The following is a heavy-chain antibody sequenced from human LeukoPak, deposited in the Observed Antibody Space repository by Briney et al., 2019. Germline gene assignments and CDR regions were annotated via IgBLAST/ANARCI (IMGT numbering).Heavy chain of an antibody. D-gene: IGHD3-22*01. CDR2: IYTSGST. V-gene: IGHV4-4*07. CDR1: GASISSYH. J-gene: IGHJ6*03. CDR3: VRDHYYHDSSGDYQYYYMDV. Sequence: SGTLSLTCTVSGASISSYHWSWIRQPARRGLKWIGRIYTSGSTNYNPSLKSRVTISVDKSKNQFSLKLSPVSAADTAVYYCVRDHYYHDSSGDYQYYYMDVWGKGTTVTVSS.